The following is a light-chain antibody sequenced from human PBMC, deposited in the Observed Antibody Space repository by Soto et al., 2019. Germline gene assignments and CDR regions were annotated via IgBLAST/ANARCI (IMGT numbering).Light chain of an antibody. CDR1: QSVSSN. V-gene: IGKV3-15*01. CDR2: GAS. CDR3: QQLSRYPLT. Sequence: EIVMTQSPATRSVSPGERATLSCRASQSVSSNLAWYQQIPGQAPRLLIYGASTRATGIPARFSGSGSGTEFSLTIRALQPEDFATYYCQQLSRYPLTFGGGTKVDIK. J-gene: IGKJ4*01.